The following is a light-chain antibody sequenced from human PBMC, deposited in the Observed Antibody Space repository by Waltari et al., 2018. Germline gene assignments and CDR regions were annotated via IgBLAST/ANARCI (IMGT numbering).Light chain of an antibody. CDR1: SFNIGSNS. CDR3: AAWDDSLNGLV. CDR2: SNK. V-gene: IGLV1-44*01. Sequence: QSVLTQPPSASGTPGQRVTISCSGSSFNIGSNSVNWYQQRPGTAPKLLIYSNKHRPSGAPDRFSGSKSGTSSALAISGLQSEDEADYYCAAWDDSLNGLVFGGGTKLTVL. J-gene: IGLJ2*01.